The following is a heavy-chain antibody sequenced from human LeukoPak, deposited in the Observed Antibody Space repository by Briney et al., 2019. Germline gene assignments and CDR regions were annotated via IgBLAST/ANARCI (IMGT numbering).Heavy chain of an antibody. J-gene: IGHJ4*02. CDR2: INAGNGNT. Sequence: ASVNVSCTASGYTFTTYAMHWVRQAPGQRLEWMGWINAGNGNTKYSQKFQARVTITRDTSASTAYMELSSLRSEDTAVYYRARDPIGSRWPYYFDYWGQGTLVTVSS. V-gene: IGHV1-3*01. CDR1: GYTFTTYA. CDR3: ARDPIGSRWPYYFDY. D-gene: IGHD6-13*01.